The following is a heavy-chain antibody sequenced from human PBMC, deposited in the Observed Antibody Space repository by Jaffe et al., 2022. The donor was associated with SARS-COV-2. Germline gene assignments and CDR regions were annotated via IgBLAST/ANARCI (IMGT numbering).Heavy chain of an antibody. Sequence: QVQLQESGPGLVKPSETLSLTCTVSGGSISSYYWSWIRQPPGKGLEWIGYIYYSGSTNYNPSLKSRVTISVDTSKNQFSLKLSSVTAADTAVYYCARSNGHYCSSTSCYGFGAFDIWGQGTMVTVSS. D-gene: IGHD2-2*01. CDR1: GGSISSYY. J-gene: IGHJ3*02. V-gene: IGHV4-59*01. CDR2: IYYSGST. CDR3: ARSNGHYCSSTSCYGFGAFDI.